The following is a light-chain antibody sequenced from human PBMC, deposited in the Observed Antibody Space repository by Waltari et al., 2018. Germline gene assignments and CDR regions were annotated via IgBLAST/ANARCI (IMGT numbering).Light chain of an antibody. J-gene: IGLJ3*02. CDR3: SSSTDTTLWV. CDR1: SGDVGPSNY. CDR2: DVT. Sequence: QSALTQPASVSGSPGQSITLSCTGTSGDVGPSNYVPWYHQHPGKGPKLIIYDVTKRPSGVSHRFSGSKSGNTASLTISGLQAEDEGTFYCSSSTDTTLWVFGGGTRVTVL. V-gene: IGLV2-14*03.